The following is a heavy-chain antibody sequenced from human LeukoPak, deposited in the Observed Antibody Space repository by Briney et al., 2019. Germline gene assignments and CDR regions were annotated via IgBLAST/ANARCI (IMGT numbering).Heavy chain of an antibody. Sequence: PSETLSLTCAVYGGSFSGYYWSWIRQPPGKGLEWIGEINHSGSTNYNPSHKSRVTISVDTFKNQFSLKLSSVTAADTAVYYCARGMVPKYCSSTSCYEFYYYYGMDVWGQGTTVTVSS. CDR2: INHSGST. CDR3: ARGMVPKYCSSTSCYEFYYYYGMDV. D-gene: IGHD2-2*01. V-gene: IGHV4-34*01. J-gene: IGHJ6*02. CDR1: GGSFSGYY.